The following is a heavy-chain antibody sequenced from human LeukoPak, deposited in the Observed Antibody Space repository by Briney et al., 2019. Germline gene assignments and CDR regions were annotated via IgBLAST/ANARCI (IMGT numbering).Heavy chain of an antibody. V-gene: IGHV1-18*01. CDR2: ISAYNGNT. CDR1: GYTFTSYG. Sequence: ASVKVSCKASGYTFTSYGISWVRQAPGQGLEWMGWISAYNGNTNYAQKLQGRVTMTTDTSTSTAYMELRSLRSDDTAVYYCARDPTVWGGGWYAAFDIWGQGTMVTVSS. CDR3: ARDPTVWGGGWYAAFDI. J-gene: IGHJ3*02. D-gene: IGHD6-19*01.